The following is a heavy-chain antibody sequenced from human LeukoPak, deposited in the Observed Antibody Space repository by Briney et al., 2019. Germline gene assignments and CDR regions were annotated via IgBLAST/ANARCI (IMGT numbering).Heavy chain of an antibody. Sequence: RPGGSLRLSCAASGFTFSDYYMSWIRQAPGKGLEWVSYISSSGSTIYYADSVKGRFTISRDNSKNTLYLQMNSLRAEDTAVYYCAGSITIFGVVGRNWFDPWGQGTLVTVSS. CDR2: ISSSGSTI. J-gene: IGHJ5*02. CDR3: AGSITIFGVVGRNWFDP. D-gene: IGHD3-3*01. V-gene: IGHV3-11*04. CDR1: GFTFSDYY.